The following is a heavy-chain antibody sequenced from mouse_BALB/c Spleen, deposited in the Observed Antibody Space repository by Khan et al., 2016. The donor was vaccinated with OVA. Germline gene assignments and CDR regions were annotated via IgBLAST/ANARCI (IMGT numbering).Heavy chain of an antibody. CDR2: IWSDGKT. D-gene: IGHD2-4*01. CDR3: ARNTHMNTTVMDY. CDR1: GFSLTSDG. V-gene: IGHV2-6*02. Sequence: VKLLESGPGLVAPSQSLSITCTVSGFSLTSDGVHWVRQPPGKGLEWLVVIWSDGKTTYNSTLKSRLSISKNNSKSQVFLKMNSLQTDDTAMYYCARNTHMNTTVMDYWGQGTSVTVSS. J-gene: IGHJ4*01.